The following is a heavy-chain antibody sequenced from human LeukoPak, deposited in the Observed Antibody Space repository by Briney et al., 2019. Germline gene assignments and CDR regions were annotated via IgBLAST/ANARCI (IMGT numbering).Heavy chain of an antibody. D-gene: IGHD3-10*01. CDR1: GFTFSSYS. Sequence: PGGSLRLSCAASGFTFSSYSMSWVRQAPGKGLEWVSSISSSSSYIYYADSVKGRFTISRDNAKNSLYLQMNSLRAEDTAVYYCARVALWFGELGKDYYFDYWGQGTLVTVSS. V-gene: IGHV3-21*01. J-gene: IGHJ4*02. CDR3: ARVALWFGELGKDYYFDY. CDR2: ISSSSSYI.